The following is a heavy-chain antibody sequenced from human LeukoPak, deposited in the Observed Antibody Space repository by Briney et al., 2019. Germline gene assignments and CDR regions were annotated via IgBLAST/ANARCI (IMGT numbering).Heavy chain of an antibody. V-gene: IGHV1-46*01. D-gene: IGHD1-26*01. CDR2: INPSGGST. Sequence: GASVKVSCKASGYTFTSYYMHWVRQAPGQGLEWMGIINPSGGSTSYAQKFQGRVTMTRDTSISTAYMELSRLRSDDTAVYYCARDQRGGSYHILDYYYMDVWGKGTTVTVSS. CDR3: ARDQRGGSYHILDYYYMDV. CDR1: GYTFTSYY. J-gene: IGHJ6*03.